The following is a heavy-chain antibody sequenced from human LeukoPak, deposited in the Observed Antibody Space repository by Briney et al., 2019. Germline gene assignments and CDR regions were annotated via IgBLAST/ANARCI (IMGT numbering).Heavy chain of an antibody. J-gene: IGHJ3*02. V-gene: IGHV1-8*01. Sequence: ASVKVSCKASGYTFTSYDINWVRQATGQGLERMGWMNPNSGNTGYAQKFQGRVTMTRNTSISTAYMELSSLRSEDTAVYYCAGSYCSSTSCYTYAFDIWGRGTMVTVSS. CDR3: AGSYCSSTSCYTYAFDI. CDR2: MNPNSGNT. CDR1: GYTFTSYD. D-gene: IGHD2-2*02.